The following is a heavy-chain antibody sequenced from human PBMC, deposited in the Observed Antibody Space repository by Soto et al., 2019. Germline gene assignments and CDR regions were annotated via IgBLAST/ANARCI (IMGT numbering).Heavy chain of an antibody. J-gene: IGHJ4*02. V-gene: IGHV3-7*01. Sequence: EVQLVESGGGLVQPGGSLRLSCAASGFTFSNYWMSWVRQAPGKGLEWVANIKQDGSEKYYVDSVKGRFTISRDNAKNSLYLQMNSLRAEDTAVYYCARDRGRYCSGGSCYADYWGQGTLVTVSS. D-gene: IGHD2-15*01. CDR2: IKQDGSEK. CDR1: GFTFSNYW. CDR3: ARDRGRYCSGGSCYADY.